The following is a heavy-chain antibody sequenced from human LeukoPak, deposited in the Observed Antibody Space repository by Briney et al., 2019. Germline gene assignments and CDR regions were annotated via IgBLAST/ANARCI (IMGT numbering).Heavy chain of an antibody. V-gene: IGHV3-23*01. D-gene: IGHD4-23*01. CDR1: GFTFSSYA. Sequence: GGSLRLSCAASGFTFSSYAMSWVRQAPGKGLEWVSAISGSGGSTYYADSVKGRFTISRDNSKNTLYLQMNSLRAEDPAVYYCAKDRGASVVTPFDYWGQGTLVTVSS. J-gene: IGHJ4*02. CDR3: AKDRGASVVTPFDY. CDR2: ISGSGGST.